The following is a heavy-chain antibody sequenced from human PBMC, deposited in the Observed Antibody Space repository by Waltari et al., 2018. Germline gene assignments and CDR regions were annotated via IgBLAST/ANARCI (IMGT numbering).Heavy chain of an antibody. J-gene: IGHJ6*02. CDR1: GHSLTDYW. CDR2: IYRGDSDT. CDR3: ARPWNNGWYYSGMDV. Sequence: EVQLVQSGAEVKKPVASLKIPCQVSGHSLTDYWNAWVRRMPGKGLEWMGIIYRGDSDTRYSPSFQGQVTISVDKSIDTAYREWSSLKASDTGIYFCARPWNNGWYYSGMDVWGQGTSVTVSS. D-gene: IGHD6-19*01. V-gene: IGHV5-51*01.